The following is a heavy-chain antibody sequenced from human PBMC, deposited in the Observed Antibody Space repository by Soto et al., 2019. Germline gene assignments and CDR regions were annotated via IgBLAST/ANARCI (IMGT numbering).Heavy chain of an antibody. D-gene: IGHD2-15*01. J-gene: IGHJ5*02. CDR3: ALDQVALRPGWFVP. Sequence: RASVKVSCKASGYTFTTYGINWVRQAPGQGLEWVGWISAYNGITRYSEKLQGRVTMTTDTSTSTAYMDLRSLTSDDTAVYYCALDQVALRPGWFVPCYPGALVTLSS. CDR1: GYTFTTYG. CDR2: ISAYNGIT. V-gene: IGHV1-18*04.